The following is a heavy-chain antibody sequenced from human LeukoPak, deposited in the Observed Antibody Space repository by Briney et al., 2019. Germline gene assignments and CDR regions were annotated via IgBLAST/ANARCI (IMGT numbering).Heavy chain of an antibody. CDR3: AKASAMIVVVSKHFDY. D-gene: IGHD3-22*01. J-gene: IGHJ4*02. CDR1: GFTLNNDA. CDR2: ISGGDT. V-gene: IGHV3-23*01. Sequence: QPGGSLRLSCTASGFTLNNDAMSWVRQAPGKGLEWVSAISGGDTYYAGSVKGRFTISRDNSKNTLYLQMNSLRAEDTAVYYCAKASAMIVVVSKHFDYWGQGTLVTVSS.